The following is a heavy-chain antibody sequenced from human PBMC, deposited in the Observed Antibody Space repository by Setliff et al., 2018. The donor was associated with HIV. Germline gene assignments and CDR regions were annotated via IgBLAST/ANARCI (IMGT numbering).Heavy chain of an antibody. Sequence: SETLSLTCAVSGASFVGDNHWSWIRRTPERGLEWIAYFMYTDIHYVNYLNYRNPSLASRLSISVDKSKNQFSLKLTSVTAADTAMYYCASRIYYYDESRVLREEGFVPWGQGTLVTVSS. J-gene: IGHJ5*02. CDR3: ASRIYYYDESRVLREEGFVP. CDR1: GASFVGDNH. V-gene: IGHV4-30-4*01. D-gene: IGHD3-22*01. CDR2: FMYTDIHYVNYLN.